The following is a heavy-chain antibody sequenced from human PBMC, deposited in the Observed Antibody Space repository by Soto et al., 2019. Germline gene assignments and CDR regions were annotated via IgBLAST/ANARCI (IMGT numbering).Heavy chain of an antibody. CDR2: IIPLFATT. V-gene: IGHV1-69*06. D-gene: IGHD3-22*01. Sequence: QVQLVQSGAEVKKPGSSVKVSCKASGGTFSNYAINWVRQAPGHGLEWMGAIIPLFATTKYAKKFQGRVTITGDKSTNTASMELSSLKSEDTAVYCCARGVPYYYNSSGYPLNYWGQGTLVTVSS. CDR3: ARGVPYYYNSSGYPLNY. J-gene: IGHJ4*02. CDR1: GGTFSNYA.